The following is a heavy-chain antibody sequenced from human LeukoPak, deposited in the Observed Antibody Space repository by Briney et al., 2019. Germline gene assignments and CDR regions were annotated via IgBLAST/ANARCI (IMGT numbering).Heavy chain of an antibody. V-gene: IGHV5-51*01. D-gene: IGHD3-16*02. J-gene: IGHJ3*02. CDR3: ARLGWGEISIDGRRNAFDI. Sequence: GGSLQISCKGSGYSFTSYWIGWVRRMPGKGLEWMGIIYPGDSDTRYSPSFQGQVTISADKSISTAYLQWSSLKAADTAMYYCARLGWGEISIDGRRNAFDIWGQGTMVTVPS. CDR2: IYPGDSDT. CDR1: GYSFTSYW.